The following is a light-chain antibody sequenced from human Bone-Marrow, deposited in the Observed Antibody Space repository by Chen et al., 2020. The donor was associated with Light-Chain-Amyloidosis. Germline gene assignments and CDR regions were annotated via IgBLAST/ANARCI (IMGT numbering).Light chain of an antibody. V-gene: IGLV3-21*02. J-gene: IGLJ3*02. CDR2: DGS. CDR3: QVWDRSSDRPV. CDR1: NIGSTS. Sequence: SYVLTQPSSVSVAPGQTATIACGGNNIGSTSVTWYQQTPGQAPLLVFYDGSDRPSGIPERLSGSNCGNTATQTISGVEAGDEADYYCQVWDRSSDRPVFGGGTKLTVL.